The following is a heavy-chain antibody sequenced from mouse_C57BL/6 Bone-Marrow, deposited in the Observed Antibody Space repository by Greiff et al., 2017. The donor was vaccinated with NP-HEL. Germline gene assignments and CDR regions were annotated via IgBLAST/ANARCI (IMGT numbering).Heavy chain of an antibody. V-gene: IGHV1-72*01. CDR3: ARGGTTVVATGYWDFDV. D-gene: IGHD1-1*01. CDR2: IDPNSGGT. Sequence: VQLQQPGAELVKPGASVKLSCKASGYTFTSYWMHWVKQRPGRGLEWIGRIDPNSGGTKYNEKFKSKATLTVDTPSSTAYMQLSSLTSEDSAVYDSARGGTTVVATGYWDFDVWGTGTTVTVSS. CDR1: GYTFTSYW. J-gene: IGHJ1*03.